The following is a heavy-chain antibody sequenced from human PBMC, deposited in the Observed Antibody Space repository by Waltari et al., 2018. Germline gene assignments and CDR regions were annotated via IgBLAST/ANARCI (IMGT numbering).Heavy chain of an antibody. Sequence: EVQLVESGGGLVQPGGSLRLSCAASGFSFSSYWMTGVRQAPGKGLEGVSSINEDGSGNQYVDSVKGRFTISRDNAKNSLYLQMNSLRADDTAVYYCARDSTRRFDYWGQGTLVTVSS. J-gene: IGHJ4*02. CDR1: GFSFSSYW. CDR2: INEDGSGN. CDR3: ARDSTRRFDY. D-gene: IGHD6-6*01. V-gene: IGHV3-7*01.